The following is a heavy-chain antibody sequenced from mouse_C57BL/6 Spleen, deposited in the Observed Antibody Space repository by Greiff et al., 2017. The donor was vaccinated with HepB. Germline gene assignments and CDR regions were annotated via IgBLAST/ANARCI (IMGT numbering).Heavy chain of an antibody. CDR2: IYPGDGDT. J-gene: IGHJ4*01. D-gene: IGHD1-1*01. V-gene: IGHV1-80*01. Sequence: QVQLQQSGAELVKPGASVKISCKASGYAFSSYWMNWVKQRPGKGLEWIGQIYPGDGDTNYNGKFKGKATLTADKSSSTAYMQLSSLTSVDSAVYFCARDYYYGSSVYYYAMDYWGQGTSVTVSS. CDR1: GYAFSSYW. CDR3: ARDYYYGSSVYYYAMDY.